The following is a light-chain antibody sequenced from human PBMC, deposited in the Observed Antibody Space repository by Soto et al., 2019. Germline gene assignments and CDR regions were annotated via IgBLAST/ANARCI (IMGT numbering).Light chain of an antibody. CDR1: SSDVGGYNS. CDR2: EVS. CDR3: ISYSTGGSSV. V-gene: IGLV2-14*03. J-gene: IGLJ1*01. Sequence: QSALTQPASVSGSPGQSIAISCTGTSSDVGGYNSASWYQQHPGKDPKLLIYEVSNRISRVSNRFSGSKSGNTASLTISGIKAEEEADYSCISYSTGGSSVFGTGTKLTVL.